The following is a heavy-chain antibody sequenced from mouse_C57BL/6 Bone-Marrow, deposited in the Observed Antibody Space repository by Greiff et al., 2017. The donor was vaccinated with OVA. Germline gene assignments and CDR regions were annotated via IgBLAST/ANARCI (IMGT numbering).Heavy chain of an antibody. D-gene: IGHD1-1*01. CDR1: GYTFTSYW. J-gene: IGHJ4*01. V-gene: IGHV1-55*01. Sequence: VQLQQPGAELVKPGASVKMSCKASGYTFTSYWITWVKQRPGQGLEWIGDIYPGSGSTNYNEKFKSKATLTVDTSSSTAYMQLSSLTSEDSAVYYCASPVYYYGSSPNYYAMDYWGQGTSVTVSS. CDR2: IYPGSGST. CDR3: ASPVYYYGSSPNYYAMDY.